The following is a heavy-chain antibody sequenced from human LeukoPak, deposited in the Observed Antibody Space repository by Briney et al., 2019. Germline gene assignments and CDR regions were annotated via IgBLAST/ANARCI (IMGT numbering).Heavy chain of an antibody. V-gene: IGHV3-48*03. CDR3: AKDRSDIVVVVAASRGPQDAFDI. D-gene: IGHD2-15*01. Sequence: PGGSLRLSCAASGFTFSNYEMNWVRQAPGKGLEWISYISVSGTTTYYADSVKGRFTISRDNSKNTLYLQMNSLRAEDTAVYYCAKDRSDIVVVVAASRGPQDAFDIWGQGTMVTVSS. J-gene: IGHJ3*02. CDR1: GFTFSNYE. CDR2: ISVSGTTT.